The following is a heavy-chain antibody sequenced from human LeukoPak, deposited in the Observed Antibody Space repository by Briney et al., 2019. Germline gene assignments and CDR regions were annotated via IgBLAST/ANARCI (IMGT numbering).Heavy chain of an antibody. CDR2: ISSSSSYI. D-gene: IGHD6-13*01. Sequence: GGSLRLSCAASGFTFSSYAMSWVRQAPGKGLEWVSSISSSSSYIYYADSVKGRFTISRDNAKNSLYLQMNSLRAEDTAVYYCARDSSSSGWFDPWGQGTLVTVSS. J-gene: IGHJ5*02. V-gene: IGHV3-21*01. CDR1: GFTFSSYA. CDR3: ARDSSSSGWFDP.